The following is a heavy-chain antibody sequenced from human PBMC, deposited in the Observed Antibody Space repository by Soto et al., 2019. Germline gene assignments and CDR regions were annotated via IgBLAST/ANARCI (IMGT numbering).Heavy chain of an antibody. CDR2: IIPIFGTA. J-gene: IGHJ5*02. CDR3: ARSYWSGYHQNWFDP. D-gene: IGHD3-3*01. CDR1: GGTFSSYA. Sequence: SVKVSCKASGGTFSSYAISWVRQAPGQGLEWMGGIIPIFGTANYAQKLQGRVTMTTDTSTSTAYMELRSLRSDDTAVYYCARSYWSGYHQNWFDPWGQGTLVTVSS. V-gene: IGHV1-69*05.